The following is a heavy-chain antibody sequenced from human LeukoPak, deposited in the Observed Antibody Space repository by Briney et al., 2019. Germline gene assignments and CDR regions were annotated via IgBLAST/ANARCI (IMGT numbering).Heavy chain of an antibody. J-gene: IGHJ4*02. Sequence: SVKVSCKASGGTFSSYAISWVRQAPGQGLERMGGIIPIFGTADYAQKFQGRVTITADESTSTAYMELSSLRSEDTAVYYCASPPPWPSSGYEFDYWGQGTLVTVSS. CDR3: ASPPPWPSSGYEFDY. CDR1: GGTFSSYA. V-gene: IGHV1-69*13. CDR2: IIPIFGTA. D-gene: IGHD3-22*01.